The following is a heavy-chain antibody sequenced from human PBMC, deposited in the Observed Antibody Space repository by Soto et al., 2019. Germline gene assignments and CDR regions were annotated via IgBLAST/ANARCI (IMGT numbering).Heavy chain of an antibody. CDR1: GLPFSSNP. Sequence: EVQLLESGGGLVQPGGSLSLPWAAPGLPFSSNPMSWVRRAPGKGLEWFSAIGVGGGSTYYADSVKGRFTITRANSKNTLYLQMNSLRDEDTAVYYCAYSSTPFDYWGQGTLVTVSS. CDR3: AYSSTPFDY. V-gene: IGHV3-23*01. CDR2: IGVGGGST. D-gene: IGHD6-13*01. J-gene: IGHJ4*02.